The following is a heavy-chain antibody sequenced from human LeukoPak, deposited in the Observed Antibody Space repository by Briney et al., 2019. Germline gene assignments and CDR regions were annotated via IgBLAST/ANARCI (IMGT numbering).Heavy chain of an antibody. CDR2: IRQDGSEK. CDR1: GFTFTDYW. Sequence: GGSLRLSCEVSGFTFTDYWMNWVRQAPGKGPEWVASIRQDGSEKTYVDSVKGRFTISRDNTKNSLSLQLNGLRAEDTAVYYCAKSGEYDFWSGYVHYWGQGTLVTVSS. CDR3: AKSGEYDFWSGYVHY. J-gene: IGHJ4*02. D-gene: IGHD3-3*01. V-gene: IGHV3-7*03.